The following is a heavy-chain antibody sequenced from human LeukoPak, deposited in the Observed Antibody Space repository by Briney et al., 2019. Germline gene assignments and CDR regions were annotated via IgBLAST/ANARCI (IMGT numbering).Heavy chain of an antibody. V-gene: IGHV3-23*01. CDR2: ISASGGST. CDR1: GFTFSSSG. Sequence: GGSLRLSCAASGFTFSSSGMSWVRQAPGEGLEWVSSISASGGSTYYADSVKGRFTISRDNAKNTLYLQVHSLRAEDTALYYCAKRAPYYFDYWGQGTLVTVSS. CDR3: AKRAPYYFDY. J-gene: IGHJ4*02.